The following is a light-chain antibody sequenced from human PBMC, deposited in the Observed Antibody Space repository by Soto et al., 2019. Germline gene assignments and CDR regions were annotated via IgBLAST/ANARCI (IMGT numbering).Light chain of an antibody. V-gene: IGKV3-20*01. CDR3: QQYGSSPLWT. Sequence: EIVLTQSPGTLALSPGERATLSCSASQSVSSSYLAWYQQKPGQAPRLLICGASSRATGIPVRFSGSGSGTDFTLTISRLEPEDFAVYYCQQYGSSPLWTFGQGTKV. CDR1: QSVSSSY. CDR2: GAS. J-gene: IGKJ1*01.